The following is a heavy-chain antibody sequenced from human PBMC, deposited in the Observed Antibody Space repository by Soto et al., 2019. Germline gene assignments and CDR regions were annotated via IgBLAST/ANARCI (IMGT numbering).Heavy chain of an antibody. J-gene: IGHJ5*02. D-gene: IGHD1-7*01. Sequence: ASMQVSCQASVYTVTNYGIRWVRQALGQGLEWMGWISAYNGNTNYAQKLQGRVTMTTDTSTSTAYMELSSLRSEDTAVYYCARGITGTTISWFDPWGQGNLVPFSS. CDR1: VYTVTNYG. V-gene: IGHV1-18*04. CDR3: ARGITGTTISWFDP. CDR2: ISAYNGNT.